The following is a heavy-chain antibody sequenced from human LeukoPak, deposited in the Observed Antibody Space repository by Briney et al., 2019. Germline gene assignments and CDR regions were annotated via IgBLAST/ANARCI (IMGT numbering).Heavy chain of an antibody. CDR2: IYYSGST. CDR1: GDSVSSSNYY. V-gene: IGHV4-39*01. CDR3: ARHCGFRIAAAGTYYYYYYMDV. Sequence: SETLSLTCTVSGDSVSSSNYYWAWIRQPPGKGLEWIGNIYYSGSTYYNPSLKSRVTISVDTSKNQFSLKLSSVTAADTAVYYCARHCGFRIAAAGTYYYYYYMDVWGKGTTVTISS. D-gene: IGHD6-13*01. J-gene: IGHJ6*03.